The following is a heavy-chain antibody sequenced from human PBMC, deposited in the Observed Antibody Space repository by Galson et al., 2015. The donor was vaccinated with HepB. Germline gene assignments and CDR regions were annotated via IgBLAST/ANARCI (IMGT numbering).Heavy chain of an antibody. J-gene: IGHJ3*02. V-gene: IGHV3-53*01. CDR3: SRRNGSTGAFDI. CDR1: GFIVSGDY. D-gene: IGHD1-14*01. CDR2: INSDGRT. Sequence: SLRLSCAASGFIVSGDYMSWVRQAPGKGLEWVSGINSDGRTYSAASVTGRITSSRDTSKNMVYIELHNVRAEDTAVSYCSRRNGSTGAFDIWGQGTLV.